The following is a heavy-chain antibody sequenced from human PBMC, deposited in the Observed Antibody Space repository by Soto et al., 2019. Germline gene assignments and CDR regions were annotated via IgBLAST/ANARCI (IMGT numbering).Heavy chain of an antibody. CDR1: GGSISSSY. D-gene: IGHD3-9*01. CDR2: INQSGST. CDR3: APVRNFDRLFSL. V-gene: IGHV4-34*01. Sequence: SETLSLTCTVSGGSISSSYWSWVRQPPGKGLEWIGEINQSGSTTYHPSLKSRVTMSLDTSKNQYFLKLNSVTAADTAVYYCAPVRNFDRLFSLWGQGTPVTVSS. J-gene: IGHJ4*02.